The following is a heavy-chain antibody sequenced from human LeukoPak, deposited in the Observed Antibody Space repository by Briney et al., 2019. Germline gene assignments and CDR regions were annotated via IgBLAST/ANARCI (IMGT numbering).Heavy chain of an antibody. CDR1: GGSISSSSYY. D-gene: IGHD1-7*01. CDR3: ARDLPNWNYPGATRHFDY. Sequence: PSETLSLTCTVSGGSISSSSYYWGWIRQPPGKGLEWIGSIYYSGSTYYNPSLKSRVTISVDTSKNQFSLKLSSVTAADTAVYYCARDLPNWNYPGATRHFDYWGQGTLVTVSS. CDR2: IYYSGST. J-gene: IGHJ4*02. V-gene: IGHV4-39*02.